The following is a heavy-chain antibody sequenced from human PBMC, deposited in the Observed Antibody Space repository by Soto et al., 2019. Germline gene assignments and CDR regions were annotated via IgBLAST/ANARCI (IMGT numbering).Heavy chain of an antibody. Sequence: QVQLVQSGAEVKKPGASVKVSCKASGYTFTSFGISWVRQAPGQGLEWMGWISAYNGNTNYAQKLQGRVTMTTDTSTSTAYMELSSLISDDTAVYYCARDTITVAGTSYYYGMDVWGQGTTVTVSS. V-gene: IGHV1-18*01. CDR3: ARDTITVAGTSYYYGMDV. D-gene: IGHD6-19*01. CDR1: GYTFTSFG. CDR2: ISAYNGNT. J-gene: IGHJ6*02.